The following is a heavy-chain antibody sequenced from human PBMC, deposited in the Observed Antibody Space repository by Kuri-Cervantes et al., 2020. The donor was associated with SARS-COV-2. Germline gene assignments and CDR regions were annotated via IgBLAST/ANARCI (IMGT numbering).Heavy chain of an antibody. CDR1: GYTFTSYG. V-gene: IGHV1-18*01. Sequence: ASVKVSCKASGYTFTSYGISWVRQAPGQGLEWMGWISPYNGNTNYAQKLQGRVTMTTDTSTSTAYMELRSLRSDDTAVYYCARGWSGYSLYYFDYWGQGTLVTVSS. CDR2: ISPYNGNT. J-gene: IGHJ4*02. D-gene: IGHD3-3*01. CDR3: ARGWSGYSLYYFDY.